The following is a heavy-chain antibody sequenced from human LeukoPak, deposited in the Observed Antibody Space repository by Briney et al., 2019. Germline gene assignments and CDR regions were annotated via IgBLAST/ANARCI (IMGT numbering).Heavy chain of an antibody. CDR3: AKGGIGDTAMVIGYYYYYMDV. CDR1: GGSISSYY. V-gene: IGHV4-59*12. D-gene: IGHD5-18*01. J-gene: IGHJ6*03. CDR2: IYYSGST. Sequence: SETLSLTCTVSGGSISSYYWSWIRQPPGKGLEWIGGIYYSGSTYYNPSLKSRVTISVDTSKNQFSLKLSSVTAEDTAVYYCAKGGIGDTAMVIGYYYYYMDVWGKGTTVTVSS.